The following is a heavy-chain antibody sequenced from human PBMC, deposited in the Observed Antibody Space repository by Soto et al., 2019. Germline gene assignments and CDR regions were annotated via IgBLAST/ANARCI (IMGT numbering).Heavy chain of an antibody. CDR2: IDRSGST. J-gene: IGHJ4*02. Sequence: QVQLQESGLGLVKPSWTLSLTCAVSGASISSANGWSWVRQPPGKGLEWIGGIDRSGSTNYNPALKSRVTITIDTSKNHFSLILNSVTAADTALYYCAKDEIRGGQFDYWGQGTLVTVSS. CDR1: GASISSANG. CDR3: AKDEIRGGQFDY. V-gene: IGHV4-4*02. D-gene: IGHD3-10*01.